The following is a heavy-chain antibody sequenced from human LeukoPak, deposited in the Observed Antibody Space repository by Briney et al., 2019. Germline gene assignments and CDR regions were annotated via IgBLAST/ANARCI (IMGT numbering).Heavy chain of an antibody. CDR2: IYYSRST. CDR3: ARPRLVRGYFDY. V-gene: IGHV4-39*01. J-gene: IGHJ4*02. CDR1: GGSISSSSYY. D-gene: IGHD6-6*01. Sequence: SETLSLTCTVSGGSISSSSYYWGWIRQPPGKGLEWIGSIYYSRSTYYNPSLKSRVTISVDTSKNQFSLKLSSVTAADTAVYYCARPRLVRGYFDYWGQGTLVTVSS.